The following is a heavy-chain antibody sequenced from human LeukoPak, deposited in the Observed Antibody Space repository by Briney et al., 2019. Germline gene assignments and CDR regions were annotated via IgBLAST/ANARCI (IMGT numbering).Heavy chain of an antibody. CDR2: ISYDGSNK. CDR1: GFTFSSYA. Sequence: GGSLRLSCAASGFTFSSYAMHWVRQAPGKGLEWVAVISYDGSNKYYADSVKGRFTISRDNSKNTLYLQMNSLRAEDTAVYYCARDGGSYYGYVFDYWGQGTLVTISS. V-gene: IGHV3-30-3*01. CDR3: ARDGGSYYGYVFDY. J-gene: IGHJ4*02. D-gene: IGHD1-26*01.